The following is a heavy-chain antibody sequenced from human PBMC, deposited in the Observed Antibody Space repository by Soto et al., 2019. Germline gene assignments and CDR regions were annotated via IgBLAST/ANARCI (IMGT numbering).Heavy chain of an antibody. V-gene: IGHV1-46*01. CDR2: INPWGGST. D-gene: IGHD5-18*01. J-gene: IGHJ6*02. CDR1: GYTFTNYY. Sequence: QVQLVQSGAEVKKSGASVKVSCKASGYTFTNYYLHWVRQAPGQGLEWMGIINPWGGSTNYAQKFRGRVTMTRDTSTSTVYMELSSLRSEDTAVYYCARGPPGAMVSRHYQSGMDVWGQGTTVTVSS. CDR3: ARGPPGAMVSRHYQSGMDV.